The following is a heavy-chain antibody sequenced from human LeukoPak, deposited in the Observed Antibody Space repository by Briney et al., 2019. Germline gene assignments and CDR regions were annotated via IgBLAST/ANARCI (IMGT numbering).Heavy chain of an antibody. D-gene: IGHD3-22*01. CDR1: GFRFSGYW. CDR3: AKDRYYDSSGYYFDY. CDR2: INSEGSDT. V-gene: IGHV3-74*01. J-gene: IGHJ4*02. Sequence: GGSLRLSCVASGFRFSGYWMHWVRQTPEKGLVWVSRINSEGSDTSYADSVKGRFTISRDNAKDTLYLQMNSLRAEDTALYYCAKDRYYDSSGYYFDYWGQGTLVTVSS.